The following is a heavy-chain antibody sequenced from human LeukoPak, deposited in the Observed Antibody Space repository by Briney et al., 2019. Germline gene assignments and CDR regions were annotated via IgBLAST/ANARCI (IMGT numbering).Heavy chain of an antibody. CDR2: ISSGNSYI. CDR1: GFTFSSYS. Sequence: TGGSLRLSCAASGFTFSSYSMQWVRQTPGKGLEWVSSISSGNSYIYYADSMKGRFTISRDNAKNSLYLQMNSLRAEDTAVYYCAREVLAGYFDYWGQGTLVTVSS. CDR3: AREVLAGYFDY. J-gene: IGHJ4*02. V-gene: IGHV3-21*01.